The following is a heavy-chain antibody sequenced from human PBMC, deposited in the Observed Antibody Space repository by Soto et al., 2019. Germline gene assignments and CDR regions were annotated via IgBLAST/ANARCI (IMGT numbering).Heavy chain of an antibody. J-gene: IGHJ6*02. Sequence: PGGSLRLSCAASGFTFSNYEMNWVRQAPGKGLEWVSYISSSGSTIYYADSVKGRFTISRDNAKNSLYLQMNSLRAEDTAVYYCARESDGSGSYGNYGMDVWGQGTTVTVSS. CDR2: ISSSGSTI. D-gene: IGHD3-10*01. CDR3: ARESDGSGSYGNYGMDV. V-gene: IGHV3-48*03. CDR1: GFTFSNYE.